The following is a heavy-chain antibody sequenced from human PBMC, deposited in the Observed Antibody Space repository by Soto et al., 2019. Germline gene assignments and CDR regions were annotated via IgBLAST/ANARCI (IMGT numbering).Heavy chain of an antibody. CDR1: GGSMSYGGFS. V-gene: IGHV4-30-2*06. D-gene: IGHD5-12*01. CDR2: ISRLDNP. CDR3: ARGAGYDPFDY. Sequence: SETLSLTCTVSGGSMSYGGFSWSWIRQSPGQGLEWIGYISRLDNPYFHPSLKSRVTMSIDRSRNQFYLNLSSMTAADRAVYYCARGAGYDPFDYWGQGVLVTVPS. J-gene: IGHJ4*02.